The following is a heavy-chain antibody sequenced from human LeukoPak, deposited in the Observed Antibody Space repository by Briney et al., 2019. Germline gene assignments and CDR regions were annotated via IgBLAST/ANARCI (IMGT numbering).Heavy chain of an antibody. CDR2: INPNSGGT. CDR3: ARGAAYDFWSGHPGFDY. V-gene: IGHV1-2*02. D-gene: IGHD3-3*01. CDR1: GYTFTGYY. Sequence: ASVKVSCKASGYTFTGYYMHWVRQAPGQGLEWMGWINPNSGGTNYAQKFQGRVTMTRDTSISTAYMELSRLRSDDTAVYYCARGAAYDFWSGHPGFDYWGQGTPVTVSS. J-gene: IGHJ4*02.